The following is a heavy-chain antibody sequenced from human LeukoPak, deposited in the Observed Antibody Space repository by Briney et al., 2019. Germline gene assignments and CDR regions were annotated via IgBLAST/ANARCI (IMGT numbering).Heavy chain of an antibody. V-gene: IGHV3-30-3*01. J-gene: IGHJ6*02. Sequence: GRSLRLSCAASGFTFSSYAMHWVRQAPGKGLEWVAVISYDGSNKYYADSVKGRFTISRDNSKNTLYLQMNSLRAEDTAVYYCARVLSSGGSLLALSDGMDVWGQGTTVTVSS. CDR1: GFTFSSYA. D-gene: IGHD2-15*01. CDR2: ISYDGSNK. CDR3: ARVLSSGGSLLALSDGMDV.